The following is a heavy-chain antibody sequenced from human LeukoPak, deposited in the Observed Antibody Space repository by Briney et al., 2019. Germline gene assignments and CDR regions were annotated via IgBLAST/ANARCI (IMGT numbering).Heavy chain of an antibody. CDR2: INTNTGNP. CDR3: FQEDYDYLWGSYRSYYFDY. D-gene: IGHD3-16*02. CDR1: GYTFTRYA. Sequence: RASVKVSCKASGYTFTRYAMNWVRQAPGQGLEWMGWINTNTGNPTYAQGFTGRFVFSLDTSVSTAYLQISSLKAEDTAVYYCFQEDYDYLWGSYRSYYFDYWGQGTLVTVSS. J-gene: IGHJ4*02. V-gene: IGHV7-4-1*02.